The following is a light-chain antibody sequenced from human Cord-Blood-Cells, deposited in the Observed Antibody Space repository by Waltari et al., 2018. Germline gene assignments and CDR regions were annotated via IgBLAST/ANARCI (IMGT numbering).Light chain of an antibody. Sequence: QSALTQPASVSGSPGQSITIPCTGTSSDVGCYKLVSWYQQHPGKAPKLMIYEGSKRPSGVSNRFSGSKSGNTASLTISGLQAEDEADYYCCSYAGSSTFYVFGTGTKVTVL. CDR1: SSDVGCYKL. CDR3: CSYAGSSTFYV. J-gene: IGLJ1*01. CDR2: EGS. V-gene: IGLV2-23*01.